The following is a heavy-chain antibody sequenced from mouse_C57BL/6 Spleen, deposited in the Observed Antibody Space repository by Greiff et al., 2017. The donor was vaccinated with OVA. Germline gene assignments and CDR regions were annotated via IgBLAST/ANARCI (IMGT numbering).Heavy chain of an antibody. V-gene: IGHV1-64*01. Sequence: VQLQQPGAELVKPGASVKLSCKASGYTFTSYWMHWVKQRPGQGLEWIGMIHPNSGSTNYNEKFKSKATLTVDKSSSTAYMQLSSLTSEDSAVYYCARDIGITTVVAYYFDYWGQGTTLTVSS. CDR1: GYTFTSYW. CDR3: ARDIGITTVVAYYFDY. D-gene: IGHD1-1*01. CDR2: IHPNSGST. J-gene: IGHJ2*01.